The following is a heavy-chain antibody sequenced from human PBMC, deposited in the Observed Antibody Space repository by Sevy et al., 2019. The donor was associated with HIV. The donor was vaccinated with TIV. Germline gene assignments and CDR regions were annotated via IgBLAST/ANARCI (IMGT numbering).Heavy chain of an antibody. CDR1: GFTFSNYS. Sequence: GGSLRLSCAASGFTFSNYSMNWVRQAPGKGLEWVSSISSSSSYIYYADSVKGRFTISRDNAKNSLYLQMNSLGAEDTAVYYCARVSPDPMYSSGFPSYFDYWGQGTLVTVSS. V-gene: IGHV3-21*01. CDR2: ISSSSSYI. D-gene: IGHD6-19*01. J-gene: IGHJ4*02. CDR3: ARVSPDPMYSSGFPSYFDY.